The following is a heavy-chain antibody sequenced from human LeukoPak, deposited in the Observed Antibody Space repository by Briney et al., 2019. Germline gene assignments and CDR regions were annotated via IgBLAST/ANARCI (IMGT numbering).Heavy chain of an antibody. Sequence: SETLSLTCAVYGESFSGYYWSWIRQPPGKGLEWIGEINHSGSTNYNPSLKSRVTISVDTSKNQFSLKLSSVTAAHTAVYYCARDDGLVGATSHFDYWGQGTLVTVSS. CDR3: ARDDGLVGATSHFDY. J-gene: IGHJ4*02. V-gene: IGHV4-34*01. D-gene: IGHD1-26*01. CDR1: GESFSGYY. CDR2: INHSGST.